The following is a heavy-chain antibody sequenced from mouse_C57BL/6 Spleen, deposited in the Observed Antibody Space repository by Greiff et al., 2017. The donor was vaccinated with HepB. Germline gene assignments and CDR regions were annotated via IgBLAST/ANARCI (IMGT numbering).Heavy chain of an antibody. CDR3: ARSENWYAMDY. D-gene: IGHD4-1*01. CDR2: IYPGDGDT. CDR1: GYAFSSSW. Sequence: QVQLQQSGPELVKPGASVKISCKASGYAFSSSWMNWVKQRPGKGLEWIGRIYPGDGDTNYNGKFKGKATLTADKSSSTAYMQLSSLTSVDSAVYFCARSENWYAMDYWGQGTSVTVSS. V-gene: IGHV1-82*01. J-gene: IGHJ4*01.